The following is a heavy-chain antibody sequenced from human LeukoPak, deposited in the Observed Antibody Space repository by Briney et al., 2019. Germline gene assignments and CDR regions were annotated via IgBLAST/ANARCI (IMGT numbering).Heavy chain of an antibody. CDR1: GFTVSSTY. J-gene: IGHJ4*02. CDR2: IYSDGTT. Sequence: PGGSLRLSCAASGFTVSSTYMSWVRQAPGKGLEWVSVIYSDGTTYYANSVKGRFTISRDSSKNTLYLQMNSLRAEDTAVYYCARDRPPSYWGQGTLVTVSS. CDR3: ARDRPPSY. V-gene: IGHV3-53*01.